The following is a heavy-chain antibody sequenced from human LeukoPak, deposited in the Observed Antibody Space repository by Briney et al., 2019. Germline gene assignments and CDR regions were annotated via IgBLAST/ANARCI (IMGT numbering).Heavy chain of an antibody. D-gene: IGHD3-22*01. V-gene: IGHV1-18*01. J-gene: IGHJ6*03. CDR2: ISAYNGNT. CDR3: VRRAGDYDSSGYYYYYYYMDV. CDR1: GDTFTTYG. Sequence: ASLKVSCKASGDTFTTYGISWVRQAPGQGLEWRGWISAYNGNTNYAQKLQGRVSMSTDTSTSTAYMELRSLRSDDTAVYYCVRRAGDYDSSGYYYYYYYMDVWGKGTTVTVSS.